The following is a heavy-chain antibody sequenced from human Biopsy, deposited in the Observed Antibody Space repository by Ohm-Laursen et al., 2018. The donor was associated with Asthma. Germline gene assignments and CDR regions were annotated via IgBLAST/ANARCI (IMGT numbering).Heavy chain of an antibody. D-gene: IGHD5-12*01. J-gene: IGHJ4*02. V-gene: IGHV3-30*18. Sequence: SLRLSCAASGFMFSSFGMHWVRQAPGKGLEWVAVISYDGNHKFYEDSVKGRFTISRDNSKNTLYLQMNSLRTEDTAVYYCAKRRGYSGHDNDYWGRGTLVIVSS. CDR3: AKRRGYSGHDNDY. CDR1: GFMFSSFG. CDR2: ISYDGNHK.